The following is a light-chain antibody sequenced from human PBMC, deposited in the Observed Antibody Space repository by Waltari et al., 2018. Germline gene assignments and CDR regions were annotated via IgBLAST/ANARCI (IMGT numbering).Light chain of an antibody. V-gene: IGLV2-11*01. Sequence: QSALTQPRSVSGSPGQSVTISCTATSSDVGGYNYVSWYQPHPGKAPKLIMYAVTKRPSGVPDRFSAAKSDNTASLTISGLQAEDEADYYCCSYAGSITFWVFGGGTKLTVL. J-gene: IGLJ3*02. CDR2: AVT. CDR3: CSYAGSITFWV. CDR1: SSDVGGYNY.